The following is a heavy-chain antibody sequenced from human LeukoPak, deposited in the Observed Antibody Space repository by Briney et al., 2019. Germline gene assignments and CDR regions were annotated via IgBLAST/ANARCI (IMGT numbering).Heavy chain of an antibody. J-gene: IGHJ4*02. D-gene: IGHD6-19*01. CDR2: ISYDGSTK. V-gene: IGHV3-30*04. Sequence: PGGSLRLSCAASGFTFSSYAMNWVRQAPGKGLEWVAVISYDGSTKYYADSVKGRFTISRDNSQNTLYLQMNSLRAEDTAVYYCARIRQWLAIFDYWGQGTLVTVSS. CDR3: ARIRQWLAIFDY. CDR1: GFTFSSYA.